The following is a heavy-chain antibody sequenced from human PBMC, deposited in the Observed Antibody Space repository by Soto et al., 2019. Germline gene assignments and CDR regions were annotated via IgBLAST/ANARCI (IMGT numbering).Heavy chain of an antibody. V-gene: IGHV4-34*01. J-gene: IGHJ6*02. Sequence: PSETLSLTCAVYGGSFSGYYCICIRQPPGEWLEWIGEINHSGSTNYNPSLKSRVTISVDTSKNQFSLKLSSVTAADTAVYYCAREVSSGSSWYFYYYYGMDVWGQGTTVTVS. CDR3: AREVSSGSSWYFYYYYGMDV. D-gene: IGHD6-13*01. CDR1: GGSFSGYY. CDR2: INHSGST.